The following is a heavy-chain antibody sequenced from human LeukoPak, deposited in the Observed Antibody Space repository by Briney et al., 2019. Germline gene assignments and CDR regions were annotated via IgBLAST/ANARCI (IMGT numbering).Heavy chain of an antibody. CDR3: AMWLPSDAFDI. CDR2: IIPIFGTA. J-gene: IGHJ3*02. V-gene: IGHV1-69*05. Sequence: SVKVSCKATGGTFSSYAISWVRQAPGQGLEWMGRIIPIFGTANYAQKFQGRVTITTDESTSTAYMELSSLRSEDTAVYYCAMWLPSDAFDIWGQGQWSPSLQ. D-gene: IGHD3-22*01. CDR1: GGTFSSYA.